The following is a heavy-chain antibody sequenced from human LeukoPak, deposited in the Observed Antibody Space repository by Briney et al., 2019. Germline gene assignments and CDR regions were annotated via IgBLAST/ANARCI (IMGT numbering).Heavy chain of an antibody. D-gene: IGHD3-10*01. V-gene: IGHV3-48*04. CDR1: GFTLSSYA. CDR2: ISSSGDVI. Sequence: GGSLRLSCAASGFTLSSYAMSWVRQGPGKGLEWVSYISSSGDVINYADSVKGRFTISRDNAKNSLYLQMNSLRAEDTAVYYCARDSVNRMDYYGSGSYGDYWGQGTLVTVSS. J-gene: IGHJ4*02. CDR3: ARDSVNRMDYYGSGSYGDY.